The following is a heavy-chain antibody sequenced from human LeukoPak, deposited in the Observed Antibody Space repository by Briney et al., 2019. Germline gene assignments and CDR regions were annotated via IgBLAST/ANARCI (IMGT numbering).Heavy chain of an antibody. CDR3: ARDIAARTQGDAFDI. CDR2: ISSSSSSYI. CDR1: GFTFSSYS. J-gene: IGHJ3*02. Sequence: GGSLRLSCAASGFTFSSYSMNWVRQAPGKGLEWVSSISSSSSSYIYYADSVKGRLTISRDNAKNSLYLQMNSLRAEDTAVYYCARDIAARTQGDAFDIWGQGTMVTVSS. D-gene: IGHD6-6*01. V-gene: IGHV3-21*01.